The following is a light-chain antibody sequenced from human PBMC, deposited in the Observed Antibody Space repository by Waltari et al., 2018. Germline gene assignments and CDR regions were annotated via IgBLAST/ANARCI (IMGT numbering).Light chain of an antibody. J-gene: IGKJ4*01. Sequence: DIQMTQSPSSLSASVGDRVTITCRASQGINNYLAWYQQKPGKVPKLLIFDASTLETGVPTRFSGSGSGTDFTFTIISLQPEDTATYYCQQYDNLLTFGGGTKVEI. V-gene: IGKV1-33*01. CDR1: QGINNY. CDR2: DAS. CDR3: QQYDNLLT.